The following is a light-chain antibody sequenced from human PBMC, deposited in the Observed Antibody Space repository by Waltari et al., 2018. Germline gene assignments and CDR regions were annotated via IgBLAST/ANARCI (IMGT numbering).Light chain of an antibody. J-gene: IGLJ3*02. CDR2: RND. V-gene: IGLV1-44*01. Sequence: QSVLTQPPSASGTPGQRVTISCSGPYSNAGSHVVNLSQQLPGTVPKLLIYRNDQRPSGVPDRFSGSKSGTSASLAISGLRSEDEADYCCASWDDSPNGRWVFGGGTKVTVL. CDR3: ASWDDSPNGRWV. CDR1: YSNAGSHV.